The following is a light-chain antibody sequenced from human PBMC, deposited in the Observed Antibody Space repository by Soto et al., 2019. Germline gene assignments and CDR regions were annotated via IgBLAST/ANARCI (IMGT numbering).Light chain of an antibody. Sequence: EVVLTQFPATLSLSPGARSTLSRKGSQSVHNFLAWYQQRPGQAPTLLIYGASNRAAGIPDRFSGSGSGTDFTLTIKSLEPEDLAVYYCQQRSNWPPITVGQGTRLAIK. J-gene: IGKJ5*01. CDR1: QSVHNF. CDR3: QQRSNWPPIT. CDR2: GAS. V-gene: IGKV3-11*01.